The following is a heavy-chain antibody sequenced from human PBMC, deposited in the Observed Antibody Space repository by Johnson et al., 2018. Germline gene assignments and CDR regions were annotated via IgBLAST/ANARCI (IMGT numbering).Heavy chain of an antibody. J-gene: IGHJ6*03. CDR1: GFTFSSYG. D-gene: IGHD1-1*01. V-gene: IGHV3-30*18. CDR2: ISYDGSNK. CDR3: AKDRWNRRHDYYMDV. Sequence: QVQLQESGGGVVQXGRSLRLSCTASGFTFSSYGMHWVRQAPGKGLEWVAVISYDGSNKYYADSGKGRFTISRDDSKNMAYLQMNSLRVEDTAVSYCAKDRWNRRHDYYMDVWGKGTTVTVSS.